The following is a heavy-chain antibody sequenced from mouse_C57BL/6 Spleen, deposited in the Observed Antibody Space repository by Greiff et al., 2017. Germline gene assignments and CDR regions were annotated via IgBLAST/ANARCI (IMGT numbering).Heavy chain of an antibody. V-gene: IGHV5-9-1*02. Sequence: EVKLMESGEGLVKPGGSLKLSCAASGFTFSSYAMSWVRQTPEKRLEWVAYISSGGDYIYYADTVKGRFTISRDNARNTLYLQMSSLKSEDTAMYYCTREDSNYSYYAMDYWGQGTSVTVSS. J-gene: IGHJ4*01. CDR2: ISSGGDYI. CDR3: TREDSNYSYYAMDY. D-gene: IGHD2-5*01. CDR1: GFTFSSYA.